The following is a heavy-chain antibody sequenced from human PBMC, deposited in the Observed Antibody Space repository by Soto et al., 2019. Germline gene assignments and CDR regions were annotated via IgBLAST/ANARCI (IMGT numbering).Heavy chain of an antibody. V-gene: IGHV3-30-3*01. Sequence: GGALRLSRVTSGVTFSSFVFHWVPQAPGKGLEWVSLISSDGNKIYYADSVKGRFTISRDNSQNTLYLQMTSLRAEDTAIFYCAKDGRVAGATLAYYFDYWGQGALVTVSS. D-gene: IGHD2-15*01. CDR2: ISSDGNKI. CDR3: AKDGRVAGATLAYYFDY. CDR1: GVTFSSFV. J-gene: IGHJ4*02.